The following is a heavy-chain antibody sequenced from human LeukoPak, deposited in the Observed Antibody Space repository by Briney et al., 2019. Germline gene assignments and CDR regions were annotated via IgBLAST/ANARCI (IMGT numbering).Heavy chain of an antibody. CDR3: VVSPNQDFFDY. Sequence: SETLSLTCTVSGVSINSHYLGWIRQPPGKGLEWIGHISGSGRTNYNPSLKSRVTMSVDTSKRQFSLTLKSLTVADTAVYYCVVSPNQDFFDYWGQGPLVTVS. CDR1: GVSINSHY. J-gene: IGHJ4*02. V-gene: IGHV4-4*09. CDR2: ISGSGRT.